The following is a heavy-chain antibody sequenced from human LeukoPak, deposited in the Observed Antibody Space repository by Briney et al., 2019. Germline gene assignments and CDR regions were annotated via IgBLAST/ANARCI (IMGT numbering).Heavy chain of an antibody. CDR3: VRDGDYYDSAGYGNI. CDR2: IFHTGST. V-gene: IGHV4-30-2*01. Sequence: IPSQTLSLTCSVSGGSIGSGIYSWSWIRQPPGKGLEWIGYIFHTGSTSYNPSLKSRVTISVDTSKNQFSLKLSSVTAAYTAMYYCVRDGDYYDSAGYGNIWGQGTLVTVSS. CDR1: GGSIGSGIYS. D-gene: IGHD3-22*01. J-gene: IGHJ4*02.